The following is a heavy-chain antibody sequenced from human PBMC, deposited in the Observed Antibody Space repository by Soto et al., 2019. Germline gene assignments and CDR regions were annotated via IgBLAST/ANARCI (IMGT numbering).Heavy chain of an antibody. D-gene: IGHD1-26*01. CDR3: ARGEGRGYLSYYYGMDV. CDR2: ISSSSSTI. V-gene: IGHV3-48*04. J-gene: IGHJ6*02. Sequence: GGSLRLSCAASGFTFISYSMNWVRQDPGKGLGWVSYISSSSSTIYYADSVKGRFTISRDNAKNSLYLQMNSLRAEDTAVYYCARGEGRGYLSYYYGMDVWGQGTTVTVSS. CDR1: GFTFISYS.